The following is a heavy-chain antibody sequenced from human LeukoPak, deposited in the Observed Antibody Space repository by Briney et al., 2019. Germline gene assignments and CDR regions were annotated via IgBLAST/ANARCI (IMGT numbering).Heavy chain of an antibody. D-gene: IGHD5-24*01. CDR1: GFTFSSYA. Sequence: GGSLRLSCAASGFTFSSYAMSGVRQAPGKGLEGVSAISGSGGSTYYADSVKGRFTISRDNSKNTLYLQIDALRAEDTCVYYCANGRDGYTLDYWGQGTLVTVSS. CDR3: ANGRDGYTLDY. CDR2: ISGSGGST. V-gene: IGHV3-23*01. J-gene: IGHJ4*02.